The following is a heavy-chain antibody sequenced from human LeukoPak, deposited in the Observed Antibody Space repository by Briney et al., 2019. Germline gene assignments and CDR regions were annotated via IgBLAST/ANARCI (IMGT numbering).Heavy chain of an antibody. Sequence: SETLSLTCTVSGGSISPYYWTWIRQSAGKGLEWLGRIYASGDFNYNPFLKSRVTMSVDTSKNQFSLNLNSVTAADTAVYYCARGSAPRGQKSCFDYWGRGTLVTVSS. J-gene: IGHJ4*02. CDR1: GGSISPYY. CDR2: IYASGDF. CDR3: ARGSAPRGQKSCFDY. V-gene: IGHV4-4*07. D-gene: IGHD3-10*01.